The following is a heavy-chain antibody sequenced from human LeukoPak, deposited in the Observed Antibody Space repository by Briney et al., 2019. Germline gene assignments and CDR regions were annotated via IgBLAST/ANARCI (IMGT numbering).Heavy chain of an antibody. J-gene: IGHJ4*02. Sequence: PGGSLRLSCAASGFTFSSYAMHWVRQAPGKGLEWVAVISYDGSNKNYADSVKGRFTISRDNSKNTLYLQMNSLRAEDTAVYYCARETAKMATADFDYWGQGTLVTVSS. V-gene: IGHV3-30*01. CDR1: GFTFSSYA. CDR3: ARETAKMATADFDY. D-gene: IGHD5-24*01. CDR2: ISYDGSNK.